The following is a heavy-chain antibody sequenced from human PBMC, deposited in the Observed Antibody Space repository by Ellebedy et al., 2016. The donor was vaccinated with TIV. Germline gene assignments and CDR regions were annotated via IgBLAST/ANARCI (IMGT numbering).Heavy chain of an antibody. CDR2: ISTYGYTN. Sequence: PGGSLRLSCAASGFPFRSYVMHWVRQTPGKGLEWVAVISTYGYTNYYADSVKGRFTFSRDNSRRTAYLQMESLGRDDGAVYYCARSLRDANEVWGQGTQVTVS. CDR1: GFPFRSYV. J-gene: IGHJ4*02. D-gene: IGHD1-1*01. CDR3: ARSLRDANEV. V-gene: IGHV3-30*04.